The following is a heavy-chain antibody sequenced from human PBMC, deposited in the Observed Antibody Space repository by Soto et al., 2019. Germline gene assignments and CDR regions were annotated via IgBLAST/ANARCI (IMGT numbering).Heavy chain of an antibody. Sequence: SETLSLTCTVSGGSISSGGYYWSWIRQHPGKGLEWIGYIYYSGSTYYNPSLKSRVTISVDTSKNQFSLKLSSVTAADTAVYYCARDGGYSGYGPYYFDYWGQGTLVTVSS. CDR1: GGSISSGGYY. D-gene: IGHD5-12*01. J-gene: IGHJ4*02. CDR3: ARDGGYSGYGPYYFDY. V-gene: IGHV4-31*03. CDR2: IYYSGST.